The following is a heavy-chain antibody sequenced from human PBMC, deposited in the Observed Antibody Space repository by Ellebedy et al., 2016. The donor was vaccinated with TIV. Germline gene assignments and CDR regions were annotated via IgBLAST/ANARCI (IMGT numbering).Heavy chain of an antibody. CDR3: ARTSDGYTAFDI. CDR2: IIPIFGTA. J-gene: IGHJ3*02. D-gene: IGHD5-24*01. CDR1: GGTFSSYA. V-gene: IGHV1-69*13. Sequence: SVKVSCXASGGTFSSYAISWVRQAPGQGLEWMGGIIPIFGTANYAQKFQGRVTITADESTSTAYMELSSLRSEDTAVYYCARTSDGYTAFDIWGQGTMVTVSS.